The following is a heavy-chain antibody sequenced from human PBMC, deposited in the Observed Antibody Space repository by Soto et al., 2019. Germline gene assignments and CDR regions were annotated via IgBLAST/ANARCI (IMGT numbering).Heavy chain of an antibody. Sequence: ASVQVSCKASGYTFTGYYMHWVRQAPGQGLEWMGWINPNSGGTNYAQKFQGRVTMTRDTAISTAYMELSRLRSDDTAVYYCARPVTGTASYYYYCGMDVWGPGPTVTVS. CDR2: INPNSGGT. V-gene: IGHV1-2*02. CDR3: ARPVTGTASYYYYCGMDV. CDR1: GYTFTGYY. J-gene: IGHJ6*02. D-gene: IGHD1-20*01.